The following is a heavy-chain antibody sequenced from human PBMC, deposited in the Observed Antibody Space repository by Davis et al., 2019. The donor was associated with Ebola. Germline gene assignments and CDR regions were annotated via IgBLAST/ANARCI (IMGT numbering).Heavy chain of an antibody. D-gene: IGHD6-13*01. V-gene: IGHV4-39*01. J-gene: IGHJ6*04. CDR3: ARHNIAAGDYGMDV. Sequence: MPGGSLRLSCTVSGGSISSGGYYWSWIRQHPGKGLEWIGYIYYSGSTYYNPSLKSRVTISVDTSKNQFSLKLSSVTAADTAVYYCARHNIAAGDYGMDVWGKGTTVTVSS. CDR2: IYYSGST. CDR1: GGSISSGGYY.